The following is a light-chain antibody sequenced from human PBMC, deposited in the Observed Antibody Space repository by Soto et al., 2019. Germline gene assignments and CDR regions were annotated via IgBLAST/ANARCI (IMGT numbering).Light chain of an antibody. CDR1: QSLSGNY. J-gene: IGKJ1*01. Sequence: NVLTQSPGTLSLSPGQRATLACRASQSLSGNYLAWYQQKPGQAPRVLIYRASIRATGISDRFSGSGSGTDFTLTISRLEPEDFAVYYCQHYGASPWTFGKGTKVDIK. CDR3: QHYGASPWT. V-gene: IGKV3-20*01. CDR2: RAS.